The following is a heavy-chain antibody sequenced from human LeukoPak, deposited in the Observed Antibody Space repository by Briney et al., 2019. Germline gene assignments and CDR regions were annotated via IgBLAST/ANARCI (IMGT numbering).Heavy chain of an antibody. Sequence: GGSLRLSCAASGFTFDDYAMHWVRQAPGKGLEWVSGISWNSGSIGYADSVKGRFTISRDNAKNSLYLQMNSLRAEDTALYYCAKVIHYDFWSGYDYWGQGTLVTVSS. V-gene: IGHV3-9*01. J-gene: IGHJ4*02. CDR2: ISWNSGSI. CDR1: GFTFDDYA. CDR3: AKVIHYDFWSGYDY. D-gene: IGHD3-3*01.